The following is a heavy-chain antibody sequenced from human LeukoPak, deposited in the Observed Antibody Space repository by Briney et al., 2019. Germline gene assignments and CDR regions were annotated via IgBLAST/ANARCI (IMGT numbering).Heavy chain of an antibody. CDR1: GYTFTSYA. V-gene: IGHV1-3*01. D-gene: IGHD6-19*01. Sequence: GASVKVSCKASGYTFTSYAMNWARQAPGQRLEWMGWINAGNGNTKYSQKFQGRVTITRDTSASTAYMELSSLRSEDTAVYYCARPHSVAFPYNWFDPWGQGTLVTVSS. CDR2: INAGNGNT. J-gene: IGHJ5*02. CDR3: ARPHSVAFPYNWFDP.